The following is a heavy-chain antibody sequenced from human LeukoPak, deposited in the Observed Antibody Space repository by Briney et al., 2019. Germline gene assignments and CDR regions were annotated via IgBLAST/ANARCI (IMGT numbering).Heavy chain of an antibody. J-gene: IGHJ4*02. CDR2: ISSGSTI. V-gene: IGHV3-48*03. Sequence: GGSLRLSCAASGFTFSSYEMNWVRQAPGKGLEWVSYISSGSTIYDADSVKGRFTISRDNAKNSLYLQMNSLRAEDTAVYYCARGLPGPYDILTGYLFGVDYWGQGTLVTVSS. CDR1: GFTFSSYE. CDR3: ARGLPGPYDILTGYLFGVDY. D-gene: IGHD3-9*01.